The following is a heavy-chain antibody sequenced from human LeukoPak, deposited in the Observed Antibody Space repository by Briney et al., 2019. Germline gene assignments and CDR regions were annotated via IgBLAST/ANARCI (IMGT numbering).Heavy chain of an antibody. V-gene: IGHV3-23*01. D-gene: IGHD3-9*01. J-gene: IGHJ4*02. CDR1: GFTFSSYA. CDR3: AKGGFARLTYYDILTGFDPGPYYFDY. Sequence: GGSLRLSCAASGFTFSSYAMSWVRQAPGKGLEWVSAISGSGGSTYYADSVKGRFTISRDNSKNTLYLQMNSLRAEDTAVYYCAKGGFARLTYYDILTGFDPGPYYFDYWGQGTLVTVSS. CDR2: ISGSGGST.